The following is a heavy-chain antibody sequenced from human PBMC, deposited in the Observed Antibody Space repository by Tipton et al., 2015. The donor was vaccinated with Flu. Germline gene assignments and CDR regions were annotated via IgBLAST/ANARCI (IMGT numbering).Heavy chain of an antibody. Sequence: TLSLTCAVYGGSFSGYYWSWIRQPPGKGLEWIGEINHSGSTNYNPSLKSRVTISVDTSKNQFSLKLSSVTAADTAVYYCARGYLSGAFDIWGQGTMVTVSP. V-gene: IGHV4-34*01. CDR1: GGSFSGYY. J-gene: IGHJ3*02. D-gene: IGHD2/OR15-2a*01. CDR3: ARGYLSGAFDI. CDR2: INHSGST.